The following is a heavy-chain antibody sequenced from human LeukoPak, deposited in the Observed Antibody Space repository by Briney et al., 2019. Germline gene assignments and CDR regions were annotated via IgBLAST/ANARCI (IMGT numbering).Heavy chain of an antibody. D-gene: IGHD6-19*01. CDR3: AKGIAGWGAFDI. J-gene: IGHJ3*02. V-gene: IGHV3-23*02. CDR2: ITGSGGST. CDR1: GFTFSSYW. Sequence: PGGSLRLSCAASGFTFSSYWMSWVRQAPGKGLEWVSRITGSGGSTYYGDSVKGRFTISRDNSKSTLYLQMNSLRAEDTAVYYCAKGIAGWGAFDIWGQGTVVTVSS.